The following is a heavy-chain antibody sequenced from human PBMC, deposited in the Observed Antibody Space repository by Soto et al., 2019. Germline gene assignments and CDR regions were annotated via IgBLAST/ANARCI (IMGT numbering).Heavy chain of an antibody. CDR3: ARGGTQINY. V-gene: IGHV1-18*01. D-gene: IGHD3-16*01. CDR1: GYTFTNFG. CDR2: ISAYNGNT. J-gene: IGHJ4*02. Sequence: QVQLVQSGAEVKKPGASVKVSCKASGYTFTNFGISWVRQAPGQGLEWMGWISAYNGNTHYAQKFQGRVTMTTDTSTSTAYTEVRSLRFDDTAVYYCARGGTQINYWGQGTLVTVSS.